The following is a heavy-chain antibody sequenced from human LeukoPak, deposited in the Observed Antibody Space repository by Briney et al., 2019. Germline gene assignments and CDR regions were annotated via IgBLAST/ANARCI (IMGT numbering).Heavy chain of an antibody. Sequence: PGGSLRLSCAASGFTFSDYWMSWVRQAPGKGPEWVASIRQDGNEEYYVDALKGRFTISRDNAKNLLDLQMNSLRAEDTAIYYCAKGGPLIQGDILTGLTRPVGGMDVWGKGTTVIVSS. J-gene: IGHJ6*04. CDR1: GFTFSDYW. CDR2: IRQDGNEE. D-gene: IGHD3-9*01. CDR3: AKGGPLIQGDILTGLTRPVGGMDV. V-gene: IGHV3-7*03.